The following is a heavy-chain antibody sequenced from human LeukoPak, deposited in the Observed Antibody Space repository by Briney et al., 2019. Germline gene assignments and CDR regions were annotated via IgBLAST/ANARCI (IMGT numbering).Heavy chain of an antibody. V-gene: IGHV3-11*04. CDR3: ARWAGAILTDY. D-gene: IGHD1-26*01. J-gene: IGHJ4*02. CDR2: ISSSGSSI. Sequence: PGGSLRLSCAASGFTFSDYYMSWIRQAPGKGLEGVSYISSSGSSISYADSVKGRFTISRDNAKNSLYLQMNSLRAEDTAVYYCARWAGAILTDYWGQGTLVTVSS. CDR1: GFTFSDYY.